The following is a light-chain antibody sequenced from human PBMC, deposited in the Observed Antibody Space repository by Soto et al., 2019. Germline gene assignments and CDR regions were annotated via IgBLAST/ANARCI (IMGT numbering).Light chain of an antibody. Sequence: DIQMTQSPSSLSAAVGDRVTSTCRASQGISNYLAWYQQKPGKVPKLLIYAASTLQSGVPSRFSGSGSGTDFTLTISCLQSEDFATYYCQQYYSFPLTFGGGTKVDIK. CDR1: QGISNY. CDR2: AAS. V-gene: IGKV1-27*01. CDR3: QQYYSFPLT. J-gene: IGKJ4*01.